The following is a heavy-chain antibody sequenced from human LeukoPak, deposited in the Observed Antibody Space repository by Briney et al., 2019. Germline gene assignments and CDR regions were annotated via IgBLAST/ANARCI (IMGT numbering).Heavy chain of an antibody. CDR3: ARGLTYYYDSSGFAY. Sequence: GGSLRLSCAASGFTFSSYTITWVRQPPGKGLEWVSSISSSSNYIYYADSVKGRFTISRDNAKNSLYLQMNSLRAEDTAVYYCARGLTYYYDSSGFAYWGQGTLVTVSS. CDR2: ISSSSNYI. V-gene: IGHV3-21*01. CDR1: GFTFSSYT. D-gene: IGHD3-22*01. J-gene: IGHJ4*02.